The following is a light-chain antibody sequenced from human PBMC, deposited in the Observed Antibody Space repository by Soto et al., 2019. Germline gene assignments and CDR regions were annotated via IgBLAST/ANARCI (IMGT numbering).Light chain of an antibody. V-gene: IGKV4-1*01. CDR1: QSVLYSSNNKNY. CDR2: WAS. CDR3: QQYYTIPHT. J-gene: IGKJ3*01. Sequence: DIVMTQSPDSLAVSLGERATINCKSSQSVLYSSNNKNYLAWYQQKSGQPPKLLIYWASTRESGVPDRFSGSGSGTDFTLTISSLQAEDVAVYYCQQYYTIPHTFGPGTKVEI.